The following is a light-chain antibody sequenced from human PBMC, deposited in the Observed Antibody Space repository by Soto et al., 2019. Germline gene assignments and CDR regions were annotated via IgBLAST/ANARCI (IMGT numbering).Light chain of an antibody. CDR3: CSYAGSSTVV. CDR2: EIS. CDR1: SSDVGSYNL. J-gene: IGLJ2*01. V-gene: IGLV2-23*02. Sequence: QSVLTQSASVSGSPGHSITISCTGTSSDVGSYNLVSWYQQHPGKAPKLMIYEISKRPSGVSNRFSGSKSGNTASLTISGLQAEDEGDYYCCSYAGSSTVVFGGGTQLTVL.